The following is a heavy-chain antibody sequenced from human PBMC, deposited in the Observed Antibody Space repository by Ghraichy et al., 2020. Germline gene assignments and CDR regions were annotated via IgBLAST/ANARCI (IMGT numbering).Heavy chain of an antibody. V-gene: IGHV4-59*08. CDR1: GGSISSYY. Sequence: SETLSLTCTVSGGSISSYYWSWIWQPPGKGLEWIGYIYYSGSTNYNPSLKSRVTISVDTSKNQFSLKLSSVTAADTAVYYCARHQRRPQWLPPLDYWGQGTLVTVSS. D-gene: IGHD6-19*01. CDR3: ARHQRRPQWLPPLDY. CDR2: IYYSGST. J-gene: IGHJ4*02.